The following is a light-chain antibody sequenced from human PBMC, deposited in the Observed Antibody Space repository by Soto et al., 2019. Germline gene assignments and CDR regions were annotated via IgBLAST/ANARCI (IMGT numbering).Light chain of an antibody. CDR3: LQDFSFPLT. J-gene: IGKJ4*01. CDR1: QGIRND. V-gene: IGKV1-6*01. CDR2: TAS. Sequence: AIQMTQSPSSLSASVGDRVTITCRASQGIRNDLAWYQRKPGKAPKLLIYTASSLQNGVPPRFSGSGSETVFTLTIDSLQPEDFATYYCLQDFSFPLTFGGGTKVEIK.